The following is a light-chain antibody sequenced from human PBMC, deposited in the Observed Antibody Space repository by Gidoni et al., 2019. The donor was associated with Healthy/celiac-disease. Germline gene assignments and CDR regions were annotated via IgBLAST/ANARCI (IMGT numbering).Light chain of an antibody. CDR1: QGISSY. Sequence: DIQMTQSPTSLSASVRDRVTITYRASQGISSYLNWYQQKPGKAPKLLIYSASSFQSGVPSRFSGSGSVTDFTLTISSLQPEDFATYYCQQSYSTLGSFGPGTKVDIK. J-gene: IGKJ3*01. CDR2: SAS. V-gene: IGKV1-39*01. CDR3: QQSYSTLGS.